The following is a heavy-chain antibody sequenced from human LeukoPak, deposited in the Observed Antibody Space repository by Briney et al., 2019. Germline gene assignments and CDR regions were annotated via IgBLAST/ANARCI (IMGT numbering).Heavy chain of an antibody. Sequence: PGGSLRLSCAASGFXFSSYWMSWVRQAPGKGLEWVANIKEDGSRNHYVDSVKGRFTISRDNAKNSLYLQMNSLRAEDTAAYYCARQLSGWYDADPYWGQGTLVTVSS. V-gene: IGHV3-7*05. CDR3: ARQLSGWYDADPY. J-gene: IGHJ4*02. CDR2: IKEDGSRN. D-gene: IGHD6-19*01. CDR1: GFXFSSYW.